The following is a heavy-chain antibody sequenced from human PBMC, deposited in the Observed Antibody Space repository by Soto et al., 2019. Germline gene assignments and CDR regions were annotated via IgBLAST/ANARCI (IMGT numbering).Heavy chain of an antibody. CDR2: IIPIFGIA. V-gene: IGHV1-69*10. CDR3: ARGGGTGYSSSWYWFDP. CDR1: GGTFSSYA. Sequence: ASVKVSCKASGGTFSSYAISWVRQAPGQGLEWMGGIIPIFGIANYAQKFQGRVTITADKSTSTAYMELSSLRSEDTAVYYCARGGGTGYSSSWYWFDPWGQGTLVTVSS. D-gene: IGHD6-13*01. J-gene: IGHJ5*02.